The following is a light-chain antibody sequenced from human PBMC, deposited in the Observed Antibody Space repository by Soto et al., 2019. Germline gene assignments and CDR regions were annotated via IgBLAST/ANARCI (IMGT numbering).Light chain of an antibody. Sequence: QSALTQPASVSGSPGQSITISCTGTSSDVGGYDYVSWYQHHPGKAPKLTIYEVSNRPSGVSNRFSGSKSGNTASLTISGRQAEDEAECYCSSYTSSSTDVFGTGTKVTVL. CDR1: SSDVGGYDY. V-gene: IGLV2-14*01. CDR2: EVS. CDR3: SSYTSSSTDV. J-gene: IGLJ1*01.